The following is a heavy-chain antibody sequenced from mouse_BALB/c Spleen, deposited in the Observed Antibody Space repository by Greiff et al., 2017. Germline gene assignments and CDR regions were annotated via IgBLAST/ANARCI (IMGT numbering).Heavy chain of an antibody. CDR3: ASRTGTDATDY. J-gene: IGHJ4*01. CDR2: IDPANGNT. V-gene: IGHV14-3*02. Sequence: VQLKQSGAELVKPGASVKLSCTASGFNIKDTYMHWVKQRPEQGLEWIGRIDPANGNTKYDPKFQGKATITADTSSNTAYLQLSSLTSEDTAVYYCASRTGTDATDYWGQGTSVTVSS. CDR1: GFNIKDTY. D-gene: IGHD4-1*01.